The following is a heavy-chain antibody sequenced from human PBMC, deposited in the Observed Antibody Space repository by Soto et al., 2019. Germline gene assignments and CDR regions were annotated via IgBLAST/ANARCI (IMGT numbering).Heavy chain of an antibody. Sequence: GGSLRLSCAASGFTVSCMFMNWVRQAPGKGLEWVSVIYPAGPTYYADSVKGRFTISRDNSKNTLFLQLNNLRAEDTAVYYCARDTDSSGLHYWGQGILVTVSS. CDR1: GFTVSCMF. V-gene: IGHV3-53*01. J-gene: IGHJ4*02. D-gene: IGHD6-19*01. CDR2: IYPAGPT. CDR3: ARDTDSSGLHY.